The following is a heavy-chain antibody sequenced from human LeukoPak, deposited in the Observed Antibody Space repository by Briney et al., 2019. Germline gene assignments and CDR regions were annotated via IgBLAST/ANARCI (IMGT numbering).Heavy chain of an antibody. Sequence: SGGSLRLSCAASGFTFSSYAMSWVRQAPGKGLEWVSAISGSGGSTYCADSVKGRFTISRDNSKNTLYLQMNSLRAEDTAVYYCANRGSPREYYFDYWGQGTLVTVSS. J-gene: IGHJ4*02. CDR3: ANRGSPREYYFDY. D-gene: IGHD1-26*01. V-gene: IGHV3-23*01. CDR1: GFTFSSYA. CDR2: ISGSGGST.